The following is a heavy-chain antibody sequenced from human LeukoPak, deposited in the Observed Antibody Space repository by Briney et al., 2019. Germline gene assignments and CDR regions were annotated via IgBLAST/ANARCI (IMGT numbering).Heavy chain of an antibody. Sequence: GGSLRLSCAASGFTFSSYSMSWVRQAPGKGLEWVSAISGSGGSTYYADSVKGRFTISRDNSKNTLYLQMNSLRAEDTAVYYCVGLPRDGYNGYYFDYWGQGTLVTVSS. J-gene: IGHJ4*02. CDR2: ISGSGGST. D-gene: IGHD5-24*01. V-gene: IGHV3-23*01. CDR1: GFTFSSYS. CDR3: VGLPRDGYNGYYFDY.